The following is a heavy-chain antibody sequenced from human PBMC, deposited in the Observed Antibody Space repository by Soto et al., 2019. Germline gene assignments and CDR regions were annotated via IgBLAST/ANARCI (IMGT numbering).Heavy chain of an antibody. V-gene: IGHV1-18*01. CDR1: GYTFTSSG. D-gene: IGHD2-2*02. Sequence: QVQLVQYGADVKKPGASVKVSCKASGYTFTSSGIRWLRQAPGQGLEWMGWLSAYNGNTNYAQKLQDRVTMITETSTSTASMELRSLRSDDTAVYYWEVDLVVSSTSCDNACFDPWGQGTLVTVSS. J-gene: IGHJ5*02. CDR2: LSAYNGNT. CDR3: EVDLVVSSTSCDNACFDP.